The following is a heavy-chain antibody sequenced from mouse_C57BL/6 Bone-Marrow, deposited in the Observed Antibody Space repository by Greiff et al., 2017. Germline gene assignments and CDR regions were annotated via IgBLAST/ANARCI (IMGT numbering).Heavy chain of an antibody. Sequence: VQLQQSGAELVKPGASVKLSCKASGYTFTSYWMHWVKQRPGQGLEWIGMIHPNSGSTNYNEKFKSKATLTVDKSSSTAYMQLSSLTSEDSAVYYCARRSIYYGNPFDYWGQGTTLTVSS. J-gene: IGHJ2*01. CDR2: IHPNSGST. CDR1: GYTFTSYW. V-gene: IGHV1-64*01. D-gene: IGHD2-1*01. CDR3: ARRSIYYGNPFDY.